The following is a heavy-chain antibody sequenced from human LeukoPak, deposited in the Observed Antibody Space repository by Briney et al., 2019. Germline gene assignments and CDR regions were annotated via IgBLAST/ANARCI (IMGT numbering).Heavy chain of an antibody. J-gene: IGHJ4*02. V-gene: IGHV3-48*03. CDR2: ISSSGRTI. CDR3: ARACRSGGNCYDEFDY. D-gene: IGHD2-15*01. Sequence: PGGSLRLSCAASGFTFATYAMSWVRQPPGKGLEWVSYISSSGRTIYYADSVKGRFTISRDNAKNSLYLQVNSLRAEDTAVYYCARACRSGGNCYDEFDYWGQGTLVTVSS. CDR1: GFTFATYA.